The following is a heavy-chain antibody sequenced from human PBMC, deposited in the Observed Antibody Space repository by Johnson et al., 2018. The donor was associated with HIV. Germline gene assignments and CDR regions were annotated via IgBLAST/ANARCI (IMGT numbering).Heavy chain of an antibody. Sequence: QVQLVESGGGVVQPGRSLRLSCAASGFTFSSYAMHWVRQAPGKGLEWVAVISYDGSNKYYADPVKGRFTISRDNSKNTLYLQMNSLRAEDTAVYYSERTISWIDAFDIWGQGTMVTVSS. CDR1: GFTFSSYA. V-gene: IGHV3-30-3*01. CDR2: ISYDGSNK. J-gene: IGHJ3*02. CDR3: ERTISWIDAFDI. D-gene: IGHD2-2*03.